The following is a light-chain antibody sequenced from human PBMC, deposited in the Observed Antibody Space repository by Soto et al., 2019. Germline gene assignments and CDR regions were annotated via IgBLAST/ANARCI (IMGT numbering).Light chain of an antibody. J-gene: IGLJ2*01. CDR3: ATWDDSLNVVL. CDR1: SSNIGSNT. Sequence: QSVLTQSPSASGTPGQRVTISCSGSSSNIGSNTVSWYQHLPGTAPKLLIYYHNQRPSGVPDRFSGSKSGTSASLAISGLQSEDEANYYCATWDDSLNVVLFGGGTKLTVL. CDR2: YHN. V-gene: IGLV1-44*01.